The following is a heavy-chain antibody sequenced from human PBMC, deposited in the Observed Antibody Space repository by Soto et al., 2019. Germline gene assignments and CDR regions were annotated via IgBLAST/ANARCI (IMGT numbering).Heavy chain of an antibody. J-gene: IGHJ4*02. D-gene: IGHD3-9*01. Sequence: SETLSLTCSVSGGSINSSSYYWGWIRQPPGKGPEWIGSIYYSGSTCYSPSLKSRVTISVDTSKNQFSLKLNSVTAADTAVYYCARLGYYDILTGYSEPNFDYWGQGTLVTVSS. V-gene: IGHV4-39*01. CDR3: ARLGYYDILTGYSEPNFDY. CDR1: GGSINSSSYY. CDR2: IYYSGST.